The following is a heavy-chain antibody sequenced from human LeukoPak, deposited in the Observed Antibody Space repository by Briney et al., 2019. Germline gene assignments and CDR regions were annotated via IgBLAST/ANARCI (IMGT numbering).Heavy chain of an antibody. CDR2: IYNSGST. CDR3: ARDAYYYDSSGYYRFDY. Sequence: SDTLSLTYTVSGGSISSYYRSWIRQPAGKGLEWIGRIYNSGSTNYNPSLKSQVTMSVDTSKNQFSLKLSSVTAADTAVYYCARDAYYYDSSGYYRFDYWGQGTLVTVSS. D-gene: IGHD3-22*01. J-gene: IGHJ4*02. V-gene: IGHV4-4*07. CDR1: GGSISSYY.